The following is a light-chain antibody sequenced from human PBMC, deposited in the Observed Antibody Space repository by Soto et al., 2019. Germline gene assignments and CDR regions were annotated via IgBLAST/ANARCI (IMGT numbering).Light chain of an antibody. CDR1: SSDVGTYNL. Sequence: QSALTQPASVSGSPGQSITISCTGTSSDVGTYNLVSWYQHHPGKAPKLMIYEGSKRPSGVSNRFSGSKSGNTASLTISWLQAEDEADYYCCSYAGSSTSVFGTGTKLTVL. CDR2: EGS. CDR3: CSYAGSSTSV. J-gene: IGLJ1*01. V-gene: IGLV2-23*01.